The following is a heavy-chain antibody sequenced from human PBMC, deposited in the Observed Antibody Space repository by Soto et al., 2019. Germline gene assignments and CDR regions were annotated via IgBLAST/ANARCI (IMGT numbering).Heavy chain of an antibody. CDR1: GGSISSYY. Sequence: QVQLQESGPGLVKPSETLSLTCTVSGGSISSYYWSWIRQPPGKGLEWIGFIFYSGSTSSNPSLTSRVTLSIDTFEYQFSLKLNSVTAADTAVYYWASMFGDPVLSFDSWGQGTLVAVSS. CDR2: IFYSGST. D-gene: IGHD3-10*02. CDR3: ASMFGDPVLSFDS. V-gene: IGHV4-59*01. J-gene: IGHJ5*01.